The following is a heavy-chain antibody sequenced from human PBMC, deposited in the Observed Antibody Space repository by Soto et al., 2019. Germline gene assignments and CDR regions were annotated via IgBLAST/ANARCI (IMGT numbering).Heavy chain of an antibody. J-gene: IGHJ6*02. D-gene: IGHD6-19*01. Sequence: QVQLVQSGAEVKKPGASVKVSCKVSGYTLTELSMHWVRQAPGKGLEWMGGFDPEDGETIYAQKFQGRVTLTEGTTTNTTYMERSSLRSEDTAVYYCATDLGIAVAGTRYYYYGMDVWGQGTTVTVSS. CDR3: ATDLGIAVAGTRYYYYGMDV. V-gene: IGHV1-24*01. CDR2: FDPEDGET. CDR1: GYTLTELS.